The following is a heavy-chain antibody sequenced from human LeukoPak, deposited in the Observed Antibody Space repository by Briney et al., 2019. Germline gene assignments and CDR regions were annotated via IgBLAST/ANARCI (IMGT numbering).Heavy chain of an antibody. D-gene: IGHD3-10*02. V-gene: IGHV3-48*03. CDR1: GFTFSSYE. CDR2: ISSSGSTI. CDR3: AELGITMIGGV. Sequence: GGSLRLACAASGFTFSSYEMNWVCQAPGKGLEWVSYISSSGSTIYYADSVKGRFTISRDNAKNSLYLQMNSLRAEDTAVYYCAELGITMIGGVWGKGTTVTISS. J-gene: IGHJ6*04.